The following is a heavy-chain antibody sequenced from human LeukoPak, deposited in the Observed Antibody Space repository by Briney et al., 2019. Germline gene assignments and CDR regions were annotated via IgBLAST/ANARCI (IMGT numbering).Heavy chain of an antibody. CDR1: GFTFSSYW. CDR3: ARDFGVVIRWVYYYYGMDV. D-gene: IGHD3-3*01. Sequence: AGGSLRLSCAASGFTFSSYWMSWVRQAPGKGLEWVANIKQDGSEKYYVDSVKGRFTISRDNAKNSLYLQMNSLRAEDTAVYYCARDFGVVIRWVYYYYGMDVWGQGTTVTVSS. V-gene: IGHV3-7*01. CDR2: IKQDGSEK. J-gene: IGHJ6*02.